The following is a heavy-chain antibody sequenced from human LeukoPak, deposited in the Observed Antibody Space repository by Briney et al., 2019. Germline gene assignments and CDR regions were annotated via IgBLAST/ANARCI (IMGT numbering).Heavy chain of an antibody. J-gene: IGHJ4*02. CDR3: ARDRIKSGSYYFDY. CDR2: ISGRSSTI. CDR1: AFTFSDYS. V-gene: IGHV3-48*01. Sequence: GGSLRLSCAASAFTFSDYSMNWVRQAPGKGLEWVSYISGRSSTIYYADSVKGRFTISRDNAKNSMYLQMSSLRAEDTAVYYCARDRIKSGSYYFDYWGQGTLVTVSS. D-gene: IGHD1-26*01.